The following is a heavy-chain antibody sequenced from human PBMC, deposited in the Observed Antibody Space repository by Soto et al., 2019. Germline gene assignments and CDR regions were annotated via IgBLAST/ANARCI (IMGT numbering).Heavy chain of an antibody. CDR2: IIPIFGKA. CDR1: GGTFSSYA. V-gene: IGHV1-69*13. CDR3: ARDSPLESYYFWSGYYKTNPDYYYYGMDV. Sequence: GASVKVSCKASGGTFSSYAISWVRQAPGQGLEWMGGIIPIFGKANYAQKFQGRVTITADESTSTAYMELSSLRSEDTAVYYCARDSPLESYYFWSGYYKTNPDYYYYGMDVWGQGTTVTVSS. D-gene: IGHD3-3*01. J-gene: IGHJ6*02.